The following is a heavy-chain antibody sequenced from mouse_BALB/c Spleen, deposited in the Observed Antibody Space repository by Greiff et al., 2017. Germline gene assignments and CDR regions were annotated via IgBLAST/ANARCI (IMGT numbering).Heavy chain of an antibody. Sequence: EVMLVESGGGLVKPGGSLKLSCEASGFTFSSYAMSWVRQTPEKRLEWVASISSGGSTYYPDSVKGRFTISRDNARNILYLQMSSLRSEDTAMYYCARRGDYWGQGTSVTVSS. CDR1: GFTFSSYA. V-gene: IGHV5-6-5*01. CDR2: ISSGGST. CDR3: ARRGDY. J-gene: IGHJ4*01.